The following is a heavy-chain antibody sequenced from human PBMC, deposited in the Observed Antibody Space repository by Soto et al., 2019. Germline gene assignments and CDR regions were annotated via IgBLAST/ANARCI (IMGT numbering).Heavy chain of an antibody. CDR3: ATYYFGSGSYYRFDN. V-gene: IGHV1-18*01. CDR2: ISASDGST. CDR1: GYAFSFG. D-gene: IGHD3-10*01. J-gene: IGHJ4*02. Sequence: SVKVSCKASGYAFSFGFSWVRQAPGQGLEWMGWISASDGSTNSASKFRGRISMTTDTSTHTAYLDLLSLTSDDTAMYFCATYYFGSGSYYRFDNWGQGTRVTVSS.